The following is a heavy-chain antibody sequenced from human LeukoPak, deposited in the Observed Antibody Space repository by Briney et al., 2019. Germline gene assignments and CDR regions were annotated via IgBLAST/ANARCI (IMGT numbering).Heavy chain of an antibody. Sequence: AASVKVSCKVSGYTSLSYGFTWVRQAPGQGLEWMGWISAYNGNTNYAQKLQGRVTMTTDTSTSTAYMELRSLRSDDTAVYYCARYGSGGGYMDVRGKGTTVTVSS. CDR2: ISAYNGNT. V-gene: IGHV1-18*01. J-gene: IGHJ6*03. CDR3: ARYGSGGGYMDV. D-gene: IGHD3-10*01. CDR1: GYTSLSYG.